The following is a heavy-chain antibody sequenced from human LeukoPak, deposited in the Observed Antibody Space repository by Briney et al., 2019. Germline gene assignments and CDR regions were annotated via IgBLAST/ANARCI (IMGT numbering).Heavy chain of an antibody. V-gene: IGHV3-48*01. CDR1: GFTFISYR. D-gene: IGHD2-2*01. CDR2: ISISSSTI. CDR3: ARGNIGYCSSTSCYEGDY. Sequence: GGSLRLSCAASGFTFISYRMNWVRQAPGKGLEWVSYISISSSTIYYADSVKGRFTISRDNAKNSLYLQMNSLRAEDTAVYYCARGNIGYCSSTSCYEGDYWGQGTLVTVSS. J-gene: IGHJ4*02.